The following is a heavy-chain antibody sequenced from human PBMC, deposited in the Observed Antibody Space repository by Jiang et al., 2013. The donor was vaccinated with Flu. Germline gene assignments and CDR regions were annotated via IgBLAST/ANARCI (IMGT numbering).Heavy chain of an antibody. V-gene: IGHV1-2*04. CDR3: ARVRTGTGAFDF. CDR2: STPTSGGT. Sequence: VRVSSQGVLDTPSAPTIYTGCDRPLDKGLSGWDGSTPTSGGTSYAQKFQDWVTLTRDTSINTVYMDLTRLRSDDTATYYCARVRTGTGAFDFWGQGTMVAVSS. D-gene: IGHD1-1*01. J-gene: IGHJ3*01. CDR1: DTPSAPT.